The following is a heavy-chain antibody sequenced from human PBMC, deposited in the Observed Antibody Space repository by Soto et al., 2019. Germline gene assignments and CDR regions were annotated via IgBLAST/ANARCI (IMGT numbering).Heavy chain of an antibody. V-gene: IGHV3-30*18. CDR3: AKGGRQWLVTSDFNY. D-gene: IGHD6-19*01. CDR1: GFTFSDYA. CDR2: VSHDGRNT. J-gene: IGHJ4*02. Sequence: VQLVESGGGVVQPGRSLRLSCAASGFTFSDYAMHWVRQAPGKELEWVAVVSHDGRNTHYADSVKGRFTISRDSSKNTVSLEMTSLRAEDSAVYYCAKGGRQWLVTSDFNYWGQGALVTVSS.